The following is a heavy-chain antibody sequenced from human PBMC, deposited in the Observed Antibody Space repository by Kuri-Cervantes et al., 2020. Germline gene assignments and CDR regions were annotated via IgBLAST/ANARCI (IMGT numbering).Heavy chain of an antibody. J-gene: IGHJ4*02. CDR2: ISGSGGST. D-gene: IGHD6-13*01. CDR1: SGSFSGYY. CDR3: AKDWYSSSWFFDY. Sequence: LSLTCAVYSGSFSGYYWSWVRQAPGKGLEWVSAISGSGGSTYYADSVKGRFTISRDNSKNTLYLQMNSLRAEDTAVYYCAKDWYSSSWFFDYWGQGTLVTVSS. V-gene: IGHV3-23*01.